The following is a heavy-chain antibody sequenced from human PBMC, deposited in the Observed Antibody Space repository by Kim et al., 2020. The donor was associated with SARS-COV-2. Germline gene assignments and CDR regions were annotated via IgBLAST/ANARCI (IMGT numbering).Heavy chain of an antibody. J-gene: IGHJ4*02. D-gene: IGHD1-26*01. CDR3: ARQRAGSYYGVDY. V-gene: IGHV5-51*01. Sequence: YSPSFQGQVTISADKSCSTAYLQWSSLKASDTAMYYCARQRAGSYYGVDYWGQGTLVTVSS.